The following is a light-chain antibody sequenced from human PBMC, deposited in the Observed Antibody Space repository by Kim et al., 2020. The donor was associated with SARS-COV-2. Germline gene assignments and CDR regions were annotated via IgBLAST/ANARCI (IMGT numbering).Light chain of an antibody. CDR3: QSYDSSNWV. J-gene: IGLJ3*02. V-gene: IGLV6-57*02. Sequence: GKTVTLSCPGSSGSIASNYVQWYQQRPGSAPTTVIYDDNQRPSGVPDRFSGSIDSSSNSASLTISGLKTEDEADYYCQSYDSSNWVFGGGTQLTVL. CDR1: SGSIASNY. CDR2: DDN.